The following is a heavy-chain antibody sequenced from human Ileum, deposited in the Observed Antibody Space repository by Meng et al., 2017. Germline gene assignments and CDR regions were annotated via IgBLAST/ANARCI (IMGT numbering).Heavy chain of an antibody. CDR3: AKDGTSGSYLGLYY. CDR2: TYYRSKWYN. V-gene: IGHV6-1*01. CDR1: GDSVSSNSAA. Sequence: QVQLQQSGPGLVKPSQTLPPTCAISGDSVSSNSAAWNWIRQSPSRGLEWLGRTYYRSKWYNDYAVSVKSRITINPDTSKNQFSLQLNSATPEDTAVYYCAKDGTSGSYLGLYYWGQGTLVTVSS. J-gene: IGHJ4*02. D-gene: IGHD1-26*01.